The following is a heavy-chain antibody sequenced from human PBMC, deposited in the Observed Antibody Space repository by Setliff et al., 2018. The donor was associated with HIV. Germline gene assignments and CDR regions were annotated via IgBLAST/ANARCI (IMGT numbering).Heavy chain of an antibody. Sequence: PSQTLSLTCDISGDSVSSNSAAWNWIRQSPSRGLEWLGRTYYRSKWYNDYGVSVKGRITINADTSKNQFSLQVNSVTPEDTAVYYCARGGDWDDNYYMDVWGKGTTVTVSS. V-gene: IGHV6-1*01. D-gene: IGHD1-1*01. CDR3: ARGGDWDDNYYMDV. CDR2: TYYRSKWYN. J-gene: IGHJ6*03. CDR1: GDSVSSNSAA.